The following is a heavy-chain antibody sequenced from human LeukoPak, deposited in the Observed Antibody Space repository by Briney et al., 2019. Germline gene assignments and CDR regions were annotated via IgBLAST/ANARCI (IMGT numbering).Heavy chain of an antibody. J-gene: IGHJ3*02. V-gene: IGHV1-18*01. CDR2: ISAYNGNT. CDR1: GYTFTNYG. D-gene: IGHD1-7*01. Sequence: ASVKVSCKASGYTFTNYGITRVRQAPGQGLEWMGWISAYNGNTNYAQKLQGRVTMTTDTSTSTAYMELRSLRSDDTAVYYCARGINWNYAFDIWGQGTMVTVSS. CDR3: ARGINWNYAFDI.